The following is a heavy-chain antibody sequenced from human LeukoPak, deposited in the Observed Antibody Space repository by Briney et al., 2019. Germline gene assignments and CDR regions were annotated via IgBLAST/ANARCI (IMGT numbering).Heavy chain of an antibody. CDR2: ISSSSSYI. D-gene: IGHD3-22*01. CDR1: GFTFSSYS. Sequence: GGSLRLSCAASGFTFSSYSMNWVRQAPGKGLEWVSSISSSSSYIYYADSVKGRFTISRDNAKNSLYLQMNSLGAEDTAVYYCARGAKSASGYYSYYFDYWGQGTLVTVSS. V-gene: IGHV3-21*01. CDR3: ARGAKSASGYYSYYFDY. J-gene: IGHJ4*02.